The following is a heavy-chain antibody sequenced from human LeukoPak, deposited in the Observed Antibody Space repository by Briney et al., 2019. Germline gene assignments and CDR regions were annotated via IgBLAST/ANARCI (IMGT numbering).Heavy chain of an antibody. D-gene: IGHD3-10*01. CDR3: AKDDGSGSYYSYGYGMDV. Sequence: GESLRLSCAASGFTFSSHWMHWVRQAPGKGLVWVSRINGNGSNTTYADSVKGRFTISRDNSKNTLYLQMNSLRAEDTAVYYCAKDDGSGSYYSYGYGMDVWGQGTTVTVSS. J-gene: IGHJ6*02. CDR2: INGNGSNT. CDR1: GFTFSSHW. V-gene: IGHV3-74*03.